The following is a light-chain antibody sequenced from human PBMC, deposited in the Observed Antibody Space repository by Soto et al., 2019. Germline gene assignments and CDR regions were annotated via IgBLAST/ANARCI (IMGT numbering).Light chain of an antibody. Sequence: EIVLTQSPGTLSLSPGERATLSCRASQSVSSRHLAWYQQKPGQAPRLFMYGASNRATCIPDRFSGSGSGKDFTLTISRLEPEDFAVYYCQHYGSSPRTFGQGTKLEIK. CDR1: QSVSSRH. CDR3: QHYGSSPRT. V-gene: IGKV3-20*01. J-gene: IGKJ2*01. CDR2: GAS.